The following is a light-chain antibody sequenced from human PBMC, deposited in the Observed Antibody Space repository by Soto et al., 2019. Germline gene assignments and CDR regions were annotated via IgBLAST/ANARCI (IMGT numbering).Light chain of an antibody. CDR2: DVT. J-gene: IGLJ1*01. Sequence: QSALAQPASVSGSPGQSITISCTGTSSDVGGYNSVSWYRQDPGKAPKLMIYDVTNRPSGVSNRFSGSKSGNTASLTISGLQAEDEADYYCSSFTSITTYVFATGPKVTVL. CDR1: SSDVGGYNS. V-gene: IGLV2-14*01. CDR3: SSFTSITTYV.